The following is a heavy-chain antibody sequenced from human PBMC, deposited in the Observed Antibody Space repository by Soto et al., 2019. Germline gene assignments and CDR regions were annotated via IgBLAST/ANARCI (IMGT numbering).Heavy chain of an antibody. Sequence: SETLSLTCTVSGGSISSGGYYWSWIRQHPGKGLEWIGYIYYSGSTYYNPSLKSRVTISVDTSKNQFSLKLSSVTAADTAVYYCARERRGSSTSDYFDYWGQGTLVTVSS. V-gene: IGHV4-31*03. CDR2: IYYSGST. J-gene: IGHJ4*02. CDR3: ARERRGSSTSDYFDY. D-gene: IGHD2-2*01. CDR1: GGSISSGGYY.